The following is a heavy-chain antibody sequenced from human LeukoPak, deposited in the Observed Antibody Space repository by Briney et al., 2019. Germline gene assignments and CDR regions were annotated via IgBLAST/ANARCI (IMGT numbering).Heavy chain of an antibody. D-gene: IGHD3-22*01. J-gene: IGHJ4*02. CDR3: ARVYYYDSSGYYPHFDY. CDR1: GDSVSSNSAA. V-gene: IGHV6-1*01. CDR2: TYYRSKWFN. Sequence: SQTLSLTCAISGDSVSSNSAAWNWIRQSPSRGLEWLGRTYYRSKWFNDYAVSVKSRITISPDTSKNQFSLQLNSVTPEDTAVYYCARVYYYDSSGYYPHFDYWGQGTLVTVSS.